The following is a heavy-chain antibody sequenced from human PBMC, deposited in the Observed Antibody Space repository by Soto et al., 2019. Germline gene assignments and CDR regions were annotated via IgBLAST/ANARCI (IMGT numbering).Heavy chain of an antibody. V-gene: IGHV5-51*01. J-gene: IGHJ3*02. CDR1: GYSFTSYW. CDR3: ARQSVRRYYDSSGYYLLNHDAFDI. D-gene: IGHD3-22*01. Sequence: EVQLVQSGAEVKKPGESLKISCKGSGYSFTSYWIGWVRQMPGKGLEWMGIIYPGDSDTRYSPSFQGQVTISADKSISTAYLQWSSLKASDTAMYYCARQSVRRYYDSSGYYLLNHDAFDIWGQGTMVTVSS. CDR2: IYPGDSDT.